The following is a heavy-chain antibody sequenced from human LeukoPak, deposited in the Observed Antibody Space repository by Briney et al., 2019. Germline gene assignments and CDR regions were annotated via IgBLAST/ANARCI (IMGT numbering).Heavy chain of an antibody. CDR2: IRNDGTNK. CDR1: GFTFSSYG. D-gene: IGHD2-15*01. V-gene: IGHV3-30*02. Sequence: GGSLRLSCAASGFTFSSYGMHWVRQAPGKGLEWVAFIRNDGTNKYYVDSVKGRFTISRDNSKNTLYLQMNSLRAEDTAMYCCRLVAAAEYWGQGTLVTVSS. CDR3: RLVAAAEY. J-gene: IGHJ4*02.